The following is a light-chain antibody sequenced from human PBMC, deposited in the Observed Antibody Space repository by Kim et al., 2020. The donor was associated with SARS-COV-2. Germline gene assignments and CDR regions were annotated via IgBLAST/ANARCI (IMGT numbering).Light chain of an antibody. CDR1: SYNVEGKS. V-gene: IGLV1-47*01. CDR3: AAWDDSLSGEV. CDR2: GKN. Sequence: GQRGNSSGYGRSYNVEGKSVYWDQQRPGTDPKHGIYGKNQRPSGVPDRFSVSKSGTSASLAISGLRSEDEADYYWAAWDDSLSGEVFGTGTKVTVL. J-gene: IGLJ1*01.